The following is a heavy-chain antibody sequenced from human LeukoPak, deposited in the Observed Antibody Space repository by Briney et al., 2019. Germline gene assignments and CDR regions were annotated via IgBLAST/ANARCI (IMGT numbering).Heavy chain of an antibody. V-gene: IGHV1-2*02. Sequence: EASVTVSCKASGYTFTAYYMHWVRQAPGQGLEWMGWINPNSGGTNYAQKFRDRVTMTRDTPISTASMELNRLRSDDTAVYYCARAGDSGNLAWGQGTLVTVSS. D-gene: IGHD1-26*01. J-gene: IGHJ5*02. CDR2: INPNSGGT. CDR1: GYTFTAYY. CDR3: ARAGDSGNLA.